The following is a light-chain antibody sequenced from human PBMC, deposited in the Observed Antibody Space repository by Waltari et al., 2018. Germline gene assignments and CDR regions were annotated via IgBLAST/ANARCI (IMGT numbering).Light chain of an antibody. J-gene: IGKJ3*01. Sequence: EIVMTHSPATLSVSPGDRATPPCRASQSVSRHLAWYQQKPGQAPRLLIYGASTRATGIPARFSGTGSGTEFTLTISSLQSEDFAVYYCQQYNNWPPLFTFGPGTKVDMK. CDR1: QSVSRH. CDR2: GAS. CDR3: QQYNNWPPLFT. V-gene: IGKV3D-15*01.